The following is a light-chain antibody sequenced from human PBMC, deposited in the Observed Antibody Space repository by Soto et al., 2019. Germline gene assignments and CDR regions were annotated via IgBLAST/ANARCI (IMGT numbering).Light chain of an antibody. V-gene: IGLV2-14*01. CDR1: SSDVGGYNY. CDR2: DVS. J-gene: IGLJ1*01. CDR3: SSYTTSNTRQIV. Sequence: QSVLTQPAPVSGSPVQSITISCTGTSSDVGGYNYVSWYQQHPGKAPKFIIYDVSNRPSGVSNRFSGSKSGNTASLTISGLQAEDEADYYCSSYTTSNTRQIVFGTGTKVTVL.